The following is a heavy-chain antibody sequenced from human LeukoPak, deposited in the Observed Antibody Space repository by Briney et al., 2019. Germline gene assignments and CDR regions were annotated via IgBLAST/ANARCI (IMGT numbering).Heavy chain of an antibody. V-gene: IGHV4-39*07. CDR3: ARDSDIYGAYFDP. D-gene: IGHD3-9*01. CDR2: IYYSGNT. CDR1: GASIKSSRYY. Sequence: SETLSLTCTVSGASIKSSRYYWGWIRQPPGKGLEWIGSIYYSGNTYYNPSLKSRVTISVDTSKKQSSLKLGSVTAADTAVYYCARDSDIYGAYFDPWGQGTLVTVSS. J-gene: IGHJ5*02.